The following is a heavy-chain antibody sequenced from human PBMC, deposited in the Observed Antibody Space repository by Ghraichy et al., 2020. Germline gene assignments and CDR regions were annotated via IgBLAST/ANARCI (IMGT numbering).Heavy chain of an antibody. CDR3: ARFSRDGYNIIDY. Sequence: SVKVSCKASGGTFSSYAISWVRQAPGQGLEWMGGIIPIFGTANYAQKFQGRVTITADESTSTAYMELSSMRSEDTAVYYCARFSRDGYNIIDYWGQGTLVTVSS. D-gene: IGHD5-24*01. J-gene: IGHJ4*02. CDR2: IIPIFGTA. CDR1: GGTFSSYA. V-gene: IGHV1-69*13.